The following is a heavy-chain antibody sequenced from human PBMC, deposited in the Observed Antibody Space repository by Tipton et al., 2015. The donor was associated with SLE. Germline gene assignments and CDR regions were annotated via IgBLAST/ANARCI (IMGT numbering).Heavy chain of an antibody. V-gene: IGHV4-38-2*02. CDR1: GYSISEGYY. Sequence: TLSLTCTVSGYSISEGYYWGWIRQPPGKGLGWIATIYNSGNTYYNPALKSRFTIALDTSRNHFSLKVTSVPAAGTAVYYRARGDSGWYFDYWGQGTLVTVSS. D-gene: IGHD6-19*01. CDR2: IYNSGNT. CDR3: ARGDSGWYFDY. J-gene: IGHJ4*02.